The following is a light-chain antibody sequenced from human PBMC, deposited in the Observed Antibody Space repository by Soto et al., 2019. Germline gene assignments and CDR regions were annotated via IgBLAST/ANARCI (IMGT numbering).Light chain of an antibody. CDR3: QQYNNWAIT. CDR2: GAS. Sequence: VSTQSAAPVSIFQEEKATVSCRASQSVSSNLAWYQQKPGQAPRLLIYGASTRATGIPARFSGSGSGTEFTLTISSLQSEDFAVYYCQQYNNWAITFGHGTLLEIK. CDR1: QSVSSN. J-gene: IGKJ5*01. V-gene: IGKV3-15*01.